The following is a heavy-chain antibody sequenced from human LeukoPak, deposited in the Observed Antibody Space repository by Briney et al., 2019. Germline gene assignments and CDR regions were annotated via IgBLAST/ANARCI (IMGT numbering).Heavy chain of an antibody. V-gene: IGHV4-34*01. Sequence: SETLSLTCAVYGGSFSGYYWSWIRQPPGKGLEWIGEINHSGSTNYNPSLKSRVTISVDTSKNQFYLKLNSVTAADTAVYYCTRNNWFDPWGQGTLVTVSS. J-gene: IGHJ5*02. CDR1: GGSFSGYY. CDR3: TRNNWFDP. CDR2: INHSGST.